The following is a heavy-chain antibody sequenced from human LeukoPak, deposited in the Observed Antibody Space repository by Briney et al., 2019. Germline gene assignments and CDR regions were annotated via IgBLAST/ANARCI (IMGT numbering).Heavy chain of an antibody. Sequence: SETLSLTCSVSGGSISLSYYYWGWIRQPPGKALEWIGSVYYSGTTSYNPSLKSRVTISVDTSKNQFSLKLSSVTAADTAVYYCARIWEYSYGRTYFDYWGQGTLVTVSS. V-gene: IGHV4-39*01. CDR1: GGSISLSYYY. CDR2: VYYSGTT. CDR3: ARIWEYSYGRTYFDY. D-gene: IGHD5-18*01. J-gene: IGHJ4*02.